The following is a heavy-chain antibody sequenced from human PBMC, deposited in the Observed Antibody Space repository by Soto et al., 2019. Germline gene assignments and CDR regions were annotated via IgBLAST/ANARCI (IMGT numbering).Heavy chain of an antibody. CDR3: ARDPGYSYGYN. CDR2: INPNSGGT. V-gene: IGHV1-2*02. D-gene: IGHD5-18*01. CDR1: GYTFTDYY. J-gene: IGHJ4*02. Sequence: GASVKVSCKASGYTFTDYYMHWVRQAPGQGLEWMGWINPNSGGTNYSQKFQGRVTITRDTSASTAYMGLSSLRSEDTAVYYCARDPGYSYGYNWGQGTLVTVSS.